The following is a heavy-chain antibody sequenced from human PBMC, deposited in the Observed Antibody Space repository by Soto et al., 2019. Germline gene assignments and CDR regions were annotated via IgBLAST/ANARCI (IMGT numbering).Heavy chain of an antibody. J-gene: IGHJ1*01. V-gene: IGHV3-30-3*01. Sequence: QVQLVESGGGVVQPGRSLRLSCAASGFTFSSYAMHWVRQAPGKGLEWVAVISSDGTIKYYADSVKGRFTISRDNSKNTLYLQMNSLRVADTAVSYCPREYFFDSSCNPPHWGQGTLVTVSS. CDR1: GFTFSSYA. CDR2: ISSDGTIK. D-gene: IGHD3-22*01. CDR3: PREYFFDSSCNPPH.